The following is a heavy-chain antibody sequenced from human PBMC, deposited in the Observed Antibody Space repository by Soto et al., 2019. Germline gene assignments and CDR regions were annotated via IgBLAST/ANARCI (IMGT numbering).Heavy chain of an antibody. CDR2: ISAYNGNT. CDR1: GYTFTSYG. CDR3: ATSLGSSGYSDAFDI. D-gene: IGHD3-22*01. J-gene: IGHJ3*02. V-gene: IGHV1-18*01. Sequence: ASVKGSCKASGYTFTSYGISWVRQAPGQGLEWMGWISAYNGNTNYAQKLQGRVTMTTDTSTSTAYMELRSLRSDDTAVYYCATSLGSSGYSDAFDIWGQGTMVTGSS.